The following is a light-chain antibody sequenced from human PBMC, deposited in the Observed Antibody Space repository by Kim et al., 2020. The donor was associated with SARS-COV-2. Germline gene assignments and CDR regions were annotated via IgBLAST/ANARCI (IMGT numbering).Light chain of an antibody. CDR2: DVS. CDR3: QGYNTYSRT. CDR1: RSINNW. V-gene: IGKV1-5*01. Sequence: VGDRGTITCRTIRSINNWLDWYEQKPGGVAKLLIYDVSSVESGVPSRFSGSGSGTEFTLSISSLQPDDFATCYCQGYNTYSRTIGQGTKVEIK. J-gene: IGKJ1*01.